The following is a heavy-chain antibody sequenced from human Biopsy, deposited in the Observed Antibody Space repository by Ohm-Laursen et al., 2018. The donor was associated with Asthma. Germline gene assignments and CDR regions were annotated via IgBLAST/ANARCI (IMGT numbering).Heavy chain of an antibody. D-gene: IGHD4-17*01. CDR1: LVTLRTYS. J-gene: IGHJ4*02. Sequence: AASLVTLRTYSMHSGCQGPGKGVGRGSVISFAGSNEDSADSVKGRFTISRDNSKNTFFLEINRLRPEETAVYYCGKELFAGWGLRRRPDSWGQGTLVTVSS. CDR2: ISFAGSNE. CDR3: GKELFAGWGLRRRPDS. V-gene: IGHV3-30*18.